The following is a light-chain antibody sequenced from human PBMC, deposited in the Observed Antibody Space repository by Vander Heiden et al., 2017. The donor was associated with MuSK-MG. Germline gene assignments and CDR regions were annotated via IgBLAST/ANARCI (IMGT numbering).Light chain of an antibody. CDR3: QQDDDWPPWT. V-gene: IGKV3-15*01. J-gene: IGKJ1*01. Sequence: EVVMTQSPATLSVSPGERATLSCRASQSVSSNLAWYQQKPGQAPRLLIYGAYTRAAGIPDRFSGGGSGTEFTLTISSRESEDFAVYYCQQDDDWPPWTFGQGTKVEI. CDR1: QSVSSN. CDR2: GAY.